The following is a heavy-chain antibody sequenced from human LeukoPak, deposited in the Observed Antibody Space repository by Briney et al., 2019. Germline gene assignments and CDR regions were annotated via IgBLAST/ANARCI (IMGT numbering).Heavy chain of an antibody. D-gene: IGHD3-3*01. CDR2: ISYDGSNK. Sequence: PGRSLRLSCAASGFTFSSYAMHWVRQAPGKGLEWVAVISYDGSNKYYADSVKGRFTISRDNSKNTLYLQMNSLRAEDTAVYYCAREEAYDLGYFDYWGQGTLVTVSS. V-gene: IGHV3-30-3*01. J-gene: IGHJ4*02. CDR3: AREEAYDLGYFDY. CDR1: GFTFSSYA.